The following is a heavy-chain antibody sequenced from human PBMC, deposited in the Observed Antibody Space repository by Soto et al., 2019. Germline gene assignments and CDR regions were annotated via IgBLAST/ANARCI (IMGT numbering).Heavy chain of an antibody. J-gene: IGHJ3*02. CDR2: IYYSGNT. CDR1: GGSIRSGGYY. CDR3: ARGYSSLADDAFDI. D-gene: IGHD6-19*01. Sequence: SETLSLTCTVSGGSIRSGGYYWSWVRQNPRRGLEWIGNIYYSGNTYYNPSLKSRLTISVDTSKNQFSLNLSSVTAADTAMYYCARGYSSLADDAFDIWGQGTMVTVSS. V-gene: IGHV4-31*03.